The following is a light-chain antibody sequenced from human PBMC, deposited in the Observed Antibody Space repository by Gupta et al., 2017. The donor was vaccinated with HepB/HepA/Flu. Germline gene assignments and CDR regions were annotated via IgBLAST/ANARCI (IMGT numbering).Light chain of an antibody. CDR3: AAWDDSRSGFV. Sequence: SVRTPPPPASRTPGQRVTITCSGSSSNIGSNYVYWYQQYPGPAPNLLIYRNNQRPSGVPARFSGSNSGTSATLTISGLRAEDEADYYCAAWDDSRSGFVFGSGTKVTVL. V-gene: IGLV1-47*01. CDR1: SSNIGSNY. CDR2: RNN. J-gene: IGLJ1*01.